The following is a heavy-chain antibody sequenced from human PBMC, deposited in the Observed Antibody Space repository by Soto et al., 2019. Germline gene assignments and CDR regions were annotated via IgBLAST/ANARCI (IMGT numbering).Heavy chain of an antibody. CDR2: IYHSGST. J-gene: IGHJ5*02. CDR1: GYSISSGYY. V-gene: IGHV4-38-2*01. D-gene: IGHD3-3*01. CDR3: ARVGDFWSGYYTGNLDP. Sequence: SETLSLTCAVSGYSISSGYYWGWIRQPPGKGLEWIGSIYHSGSTYYNPSLKSRVTISVDTSKNQFSLKLSSVTAADTAVYYCARVGDFWSGYYTGNLDPWGQGTLVTVSS.